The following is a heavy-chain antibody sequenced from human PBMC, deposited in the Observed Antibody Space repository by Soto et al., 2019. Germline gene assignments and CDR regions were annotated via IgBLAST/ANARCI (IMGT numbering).Heavy chain of an antibody. Sequence: SETLSLTCTVSGGSISSSSYYWGWIRQPPGKGLEWIGSIYYSGSTYYNPSLKSRVTISVDTSKNQFSLKLSSVTAADTAVYYCARWGSRIPGWPYYYYYMDVWGKGTTVTVSS. CDR2: IYYSGST. CDR1: GGSISSSSYY. D-gene: IGHD2-15*01. CDR3: ARWGSRIPGWPYYYYYMDV. J-gene: IGHJ6*03. V-gene: IGHV4-39*07.